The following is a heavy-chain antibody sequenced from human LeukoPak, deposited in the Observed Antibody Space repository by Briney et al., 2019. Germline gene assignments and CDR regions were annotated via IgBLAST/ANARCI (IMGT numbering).Heavy chain of an antibody. V-gene: IGHV3-48*03. CDR2: ISSSGSTI. D-gene: IGHD2-15*01. CDR3: ARDPGCSGGSCYSSFDY. J-gene: IGHJ4*02. CDR1: GFTLSSYE. Sequence: PGGSLRLSCAASGFTLSSYEMNWVRQAPGKGLEWVSYISSSGSTIYYADSVKGRFTISRGNAKNSLYLQMNSLRAEDTAVYYCARDPGCSGGSCYSSFDYWGQGTLVTVSS.